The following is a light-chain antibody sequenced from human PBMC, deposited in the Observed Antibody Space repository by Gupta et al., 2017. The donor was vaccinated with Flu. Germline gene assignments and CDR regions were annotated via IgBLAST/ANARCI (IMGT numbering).Light chain of an antibody. CDR1: HSVLNF. V-gene: IGKV3-11*01. J-gene: IGKJ4*01. CDR2: GAS. Sequence: EVVLTQSPATLSLSPGETATLSCRASHSVLNFLAWYQQKPGQAPRLLIYGASNRATGIPARFSGSGSGTDFTLTITGLEPEDFAVYYCQQRANWPPPTFGGGTKVEIK. CDR3: QQRANWPPPT.